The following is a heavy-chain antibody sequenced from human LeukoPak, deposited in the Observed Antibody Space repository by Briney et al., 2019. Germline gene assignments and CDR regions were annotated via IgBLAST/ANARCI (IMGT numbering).Heavy chain of an antibody. CDR3: ARGDSSRTSY. J-gene: IGHJ4*02. Sequence: ASVKVSCKASGYSFIDYYIHWVRQVPGQGLEWMGWISPNSGGTNYAQKFQGRVTMTRDTSISTVYMELSRLTSDDTAVYYCARGDSSRTSYWGQGTLVTVSS. CDR2: ISPNSGGT. CDR1: GYSFIDYY. D-gene: IGHD6-13*01. V-gene: IGHV1-2*02.